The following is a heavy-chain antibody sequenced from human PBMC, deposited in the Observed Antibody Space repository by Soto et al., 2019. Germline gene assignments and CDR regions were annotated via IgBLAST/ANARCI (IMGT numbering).Heavy chain of an antibody. CDR3: ARSLLRYFDWLYSYYFDY. J-gene: IGHJ4*02. CDR2: IIPIFGTA. CDR1: GGTFSSYA. V-gene: IGHV1-69*13. Sequence: SVKVSCKASGGTFSSYAISWVRQAPGQGLEWMGGIIPIFGTANYAQKFQGRVTITADESTSTAYMELSSLRSEDTAVYYCARSLLRYFDWLYSYYFDYWGQGTLVTVSS. D-gene: IGHD3-9*01.